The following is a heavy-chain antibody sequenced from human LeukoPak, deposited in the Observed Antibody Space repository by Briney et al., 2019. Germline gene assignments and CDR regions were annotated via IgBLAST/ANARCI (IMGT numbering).Heavy chain of an antibody. Sequence: GGSLRLSCAASGFAFSDYYMSWIRQAPGKGLEWVSYISSSGSTIYYADSVKGRFTIFRDNAKNSLYLQMNSLRAEDTAVYYCARDPGLYYGSGSYPTRYVWGQGTTVTVSS. V-gene: IGHV3-11*01. CDR2: ISSSGSTI. D-gene: IGHD3-10*01. CDR1: GFAFSDYY. J-gene: IGHJ6*02. CDR3: ARDPGLYYGSGSYPTRYV.